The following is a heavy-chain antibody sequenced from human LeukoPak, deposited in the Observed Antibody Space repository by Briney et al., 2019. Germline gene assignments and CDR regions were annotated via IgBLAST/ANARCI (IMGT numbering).Heavy chain of an antibody. J-gene: IGHJ4*02. CDR3: ARAPVQVDY. D-gene: IGHD6-6*01. V-gene: IGHV3-48*04. CDR2: ISSSGSTI. CDR1: GFTFSSYA. Sequence: GGSLRLSCAASGFTFSSYAMSWVRQAPGKGLEWVSYISSSGSTIYYADSVKGRFTISRDNAKNSLYLQTNSLRAEDTAVYYCARAPVQVDYWGQGTLVTVSS.